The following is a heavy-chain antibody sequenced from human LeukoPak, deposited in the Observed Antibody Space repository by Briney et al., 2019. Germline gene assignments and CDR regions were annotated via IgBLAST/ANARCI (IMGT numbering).Heavy chain of an antibody. CDR3: ATLSTTVTTDPWFDP. D-gene: IGHD4-17*01. CDR2: INHSGST. V-gene: IGHV4-34*01. CDR1: GGSNSGYY. J-gene: IGHJ5*02. Sequence: SETLSLTCAVYGGSNSGYYWSLIRQPPGKGLEWIGEINHSGSTNYNPSLESRVTISVDSSKNQFSLKLSSVTAADTAVYYCATLSTTVTTDPWFDPWGQGTLVTVSS.